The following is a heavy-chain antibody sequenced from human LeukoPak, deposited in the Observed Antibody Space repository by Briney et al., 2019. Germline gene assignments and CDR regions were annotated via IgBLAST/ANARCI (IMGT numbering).Heavy chain of an antibody. D-gene: IGHD3-10*01. V-gene: IGHV4-59*08. Sequence: PSETLSLTCSVSGGSISTYYWSWIRQPPGKGLEWIGYIYYSGSTNYNPSLKSRVTISVDTSKNQFSLKLSSVTAADTAVYYCASTTLYYGSGTYYYYYYMDVWGKGTTVTVSS. CDR3: ASTTLYYGSGTYYYYYYMDV. CDR1: GGSISTYY. J-gene: IGHJ6*03. CDR2: IYYSGST.